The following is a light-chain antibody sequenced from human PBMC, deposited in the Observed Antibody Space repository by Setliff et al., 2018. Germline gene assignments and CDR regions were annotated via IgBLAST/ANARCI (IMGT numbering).Light chain of an antibody. CDR2: DVT. V-gene: IGLV2-14*03. J-gene: IGLJ3*02. CDR1: SSDVGGYNY. CDR3: SSYTASSPV. Sequence: QSVLTQPASVSGSPGQLITISCTGTSSDVGGYNYVSWYQHHPGKAPKLMIYDVTKRPSGVSDRFSGSKSGNTASLTISGLQAEDEADYYCSSYTASSPVFGGGTKVTVL.